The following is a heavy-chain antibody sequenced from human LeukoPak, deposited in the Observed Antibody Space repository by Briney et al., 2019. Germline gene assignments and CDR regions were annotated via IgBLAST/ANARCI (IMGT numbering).Heavy chain of an antibody. Sequence: SETLSLTCTVSGGPISGSSYYWGWLRQPPGKGLEWIGSIYYSGSTYYNPSLKSRVTISVETSKNQFSLTLTSVTAADTAVYYCASTSHYYDTSGPFQYWGQGTLVTVSS. J-gene: IGHJ4*02. CDR3: ASTSHYYDTSGPFQY. D-gene: IGHD3-22*01. CDR2: IYYSGST. V-gene: IGHV4-39*01. CDR1: GGPISGSSYY.